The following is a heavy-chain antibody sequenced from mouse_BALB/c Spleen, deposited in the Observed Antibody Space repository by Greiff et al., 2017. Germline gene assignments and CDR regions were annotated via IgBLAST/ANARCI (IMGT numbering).Heavy chain of an antibody. CDR3: AGGNGYDKGTGCFDV. CDR1: GYIFTSYW. J-gene: IGHJ1*01. V-gene: IGHV1-76*01. D-gene: IGHD2-2*01. CDR2: IYPGTGST. Sequence: QVQLKQPGAELVRPVASVKLSCKTSGYIFTSYWIHWVKQRSGQGLEWIARIYPGTGSTYYNEKFKGKATLTADKSSSTAYMQLSSLKSEDSAVYFCAGGNGYDKGTGCFDVWGAGTTVTVSS.